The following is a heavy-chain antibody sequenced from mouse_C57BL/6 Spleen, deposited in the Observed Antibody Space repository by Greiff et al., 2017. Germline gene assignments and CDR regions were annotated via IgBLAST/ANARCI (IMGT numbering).Heavy chain of an antibody. Sequence: EVQLQQSGAELVKPGASVKLSCTASGFNIKDYYMHWVKQRTEQGLEWIGRIDPEDGETKYAPKFQGKATLTADNSSNTAYLQLSSLTSEDTAVYYCARGTGTGFDYWGQGTTLTGSS. CDR2: IDPEDGET. V-gene: IGHV14-2*01. CDR3: ARGTGTGFDY. J-gene: IGHJ2*01. CDR1: GFNIKDYY. D-gene: IGHD4-1*01.